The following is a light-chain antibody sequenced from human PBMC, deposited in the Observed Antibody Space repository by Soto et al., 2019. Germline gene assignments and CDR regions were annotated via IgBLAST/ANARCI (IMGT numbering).Light chain of an antibody. CDR2: GAS. Sequence: EIVLTQSPGTLSLSPGERATLSCRASQSVSSSYLAWYQQKPGQAPRLLICGASSRATGIPDGFSGSGSGTDFTLTISRLEPEDFAVYYCQQYGSSRTFGQGTKVEIK. J-gene: IGKJ1*01. CDR1: QSVSSSY. CDR3: QQYGSSRT. V-gene: IGKV3-20*01.